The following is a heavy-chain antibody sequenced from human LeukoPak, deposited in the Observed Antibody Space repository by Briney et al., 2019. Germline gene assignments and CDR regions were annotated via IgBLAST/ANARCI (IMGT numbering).Heavy chain of an antibody. J-gene: IGHJ4*02. D-gene: IGHD6-13*01. CDR3: ARRYSSSGRDY. Sequence: KSSETLSLTCTVSGGSISSSSYYWGWIRQPPGKGLEWIGSIYYSGSTYYNPSLKSRVTISVDTSKNQFSLKLSSVTAADTAVYYCARRYSSSGRDYWGQGTLVTVSS. CDR1: GGSISSSSYY. V-gene: IGHV4-39*01. CDR2: IYYSGST.